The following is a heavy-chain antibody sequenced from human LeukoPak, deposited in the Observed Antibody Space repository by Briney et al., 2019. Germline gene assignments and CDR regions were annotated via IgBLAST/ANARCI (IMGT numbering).Heavy chain of an antibody. V-gene: IGHV1-69*13. CDR3: ARGPGRRYFDWLFPRLDY. D-gene: IGHD3-9*01. Sequence: SVKVSCKASGGTFSSYAISWVRQAPGQGLEWMGGIIPIFGTANYAQKLQGRVTITADESTSTAYMELSSLRSEDTAVYYCARGPGRRYFDWLFPRLDYWGQGTLVTVSS. J-gene: IGHJ4*02. CDR2: IIPIFGTA. CDR1: GGTFSSYA.